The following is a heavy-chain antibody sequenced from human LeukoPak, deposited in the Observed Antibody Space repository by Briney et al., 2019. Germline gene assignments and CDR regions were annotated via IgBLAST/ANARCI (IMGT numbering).Heavy chain of an antibody. J-gene: IGHJ4*02. V-gene: IGHV3-30*18. CDR3: AKNAHYQGYSYGGIDY. CDR1: GFTFSSYV. Sequence: GGSLRLSCAASGFTFSSYVMHWVRQAPGKGLEWVAVISYDGSDKYSADSVKGRFTISRDNSKNTLYLQMNSLRAEDTAVYYCAKNAHYQGYSYGGIDYWGQGTLVTVSS. D-gene: IGHD5-18*01. CDR2: ISYDGSDK.